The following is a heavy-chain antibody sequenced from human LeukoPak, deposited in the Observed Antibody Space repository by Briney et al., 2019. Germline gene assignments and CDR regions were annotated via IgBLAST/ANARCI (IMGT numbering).Heavy chain of an antibody. J-gene: IGHJ6*02. CDR2: ISYDGSSK. Sequence: GRSLRLSCAASGFTFSSYAMHWVRQAPGKGLEWVAVISYDGSSKYYADSVKGRFTISRDNSKNTLYLQMNSLRAEDTAVYYCARDTEAVAGFYYYGMDVWGQGTTVTVSS. CDR3: ARDTEAVAGFYYYGMDV. CDR1: GFTFSSYA. D-gene: IGHD6-19*01. V-gene: IGHV3-30-3*01.